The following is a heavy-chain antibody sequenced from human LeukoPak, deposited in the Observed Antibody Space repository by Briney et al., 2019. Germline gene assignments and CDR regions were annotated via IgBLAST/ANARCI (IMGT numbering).Heavy chain of an antibody. Sequence: SETLSLTCTVSGGSISSSSYYWGWIRQPPGKGLEWIGSIYYSGSTYYNPSLKSRVTISVDTSKNQFSLKLNSVTAADTAVYYCARKDYGDYVLSADDAFDIWGQGTMVTVSS. CDR1: GGSISSSSYY. CDR2: IYYSGST. D-gene: IGHD4-17*01. J-gene: IGHJ3*02. CDR3: ARKDYGDYVLSADDAFDI. V-gene: IGHV4-39*01.